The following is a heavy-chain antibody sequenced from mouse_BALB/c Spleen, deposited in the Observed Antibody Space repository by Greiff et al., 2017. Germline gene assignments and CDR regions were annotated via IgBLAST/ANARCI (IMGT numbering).Heavy chain of an antibody. Sequence: EVQLQESGPGLVKPSQSLSLTCTVTGYSITSDYAWNWIRQFPGNKLEWMGYISYSGSTSYNPSLKSRISITRDTSKNQFFLQLNSVTTEDTATYYCAIYYGNYGGFAYWGQGTLVTVSA. CDR2: ISYSGST. D-gene: IGHD2-1*01. V-gene: IGHV3-2*02. CDR3: AIYYGNYGGFAY. CDR1: GYSITSDYA. J-gene: IGHJ3*01.